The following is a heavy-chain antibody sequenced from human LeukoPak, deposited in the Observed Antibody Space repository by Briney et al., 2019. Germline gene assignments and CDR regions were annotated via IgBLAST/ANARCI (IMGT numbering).Heavy chain of an antibody. Sequence: SQTLSLTCAISGDSVSSSSAAWNWIRQSPSGGLEWLGRTYHRSKWYDGYAVSVKGRITINPDTSKNQFSLQLSSVTPEDTAVYYCARGNNGYIDYWGHGTLVPVSS. CDR3: ARGNNGYIDY. J-gene: IGHJ4*01. V-gene: IGHV6-1*01. CDR2: TYHRSKWYD. CDR1: GDSVSSSSAA. D-gene: IGHD2-8*01.